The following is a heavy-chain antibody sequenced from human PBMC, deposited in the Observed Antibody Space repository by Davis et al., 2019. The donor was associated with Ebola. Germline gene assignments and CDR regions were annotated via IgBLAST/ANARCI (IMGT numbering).Heavy chain of an antibody. J-gene: IGHJ4*02. Sequence: SETLSLTCTVSGGSISSYYWSWIRQPPGKGLEWIGYIYYSGSTNYNPSLKSRVTISVDTSKNQFSLKLSSVTAADTAVYYCARVIQLWSLRLDYWGQGTLVTVSS. V-gene: IGHV4-59*01. CDR1: GGSISSYY. CDR2: IYYSGST. D-gene: IGHD5-18*01. CDR3: ARVIQLWSLRLDY.